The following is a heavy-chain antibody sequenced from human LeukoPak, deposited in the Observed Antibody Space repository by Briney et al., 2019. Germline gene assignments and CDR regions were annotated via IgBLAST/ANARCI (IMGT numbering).Heavy chain of an antibody. CDR3: AKDGHSSGYSLDY. CDR1: GFSFSTYG. V-gene: IGHV3-30*18. D-gene: IGHD3-22*01. J-gene: IGHJ4*02. Sequence: GGSLRLSCAASGFSFSTYGMHWGRQAPGKGLEWVAVIAYDGSNKYYADSVRGRFTISRDNSKNTLYLQMNSLRAEDTAVYYCAKDGHSSGYSLDYWGQGTLVTVSS. CDR2: IAYDGSNK.